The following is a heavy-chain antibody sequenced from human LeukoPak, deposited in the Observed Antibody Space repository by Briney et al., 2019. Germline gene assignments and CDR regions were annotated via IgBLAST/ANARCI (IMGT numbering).Heavy chain of an antibody. V-gene: IGHV4-59*08. Sequence: PSETLSLTCTVSGGSISSYYWSWIRQPPGKGLEWIGYIYYSGSTNYNPSLKNRVTISVDTSKNQFSLKLSSVTAADTAVYYCARLKLESSGSYDYWGQGTLVTVSS. CDR3: ARLKLESSGSYDY. D-gene: IGHD1-26*01. CDR1: GGSISSYY. CDR2: IYYSGST. J-gene: IGHJ4*02.